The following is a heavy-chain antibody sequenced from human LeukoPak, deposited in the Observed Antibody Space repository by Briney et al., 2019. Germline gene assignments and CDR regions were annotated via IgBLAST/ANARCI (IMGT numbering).Heavy chain of an antibody. CDR2: IKQDGSEK. J-gene: IGHJ6*03. D-gene: IGHD6-6*01. V-gene: IGHV3-7*01. CDR3: ARVRPRDYYYYYMDV. Sequence: GGSLRLSCAASGFTFMSYWMSWVRQAPGKGLEWVANIKQDGSEKYYVDSVKGRCTISRDNAKNSLYLQMNSLRAEDTAVYYCARVRPRDYYYYYMDVWGKGTTVTVSS. CDR1: GFTFMSYW.